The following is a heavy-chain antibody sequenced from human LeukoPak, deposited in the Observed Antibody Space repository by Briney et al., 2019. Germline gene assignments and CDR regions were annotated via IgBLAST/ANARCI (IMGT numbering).Heavy chain of an antibody. J-gene: IGHJ4*02. Sequence: SETLSLTCTVSGGSISSYYWSWIRQPPGKGLEWIGYIYYSGSTNYNPSLKSRVTISVDTSKNQFSLKLSSVTAADTAVYYCARGVIAAAGEFGYWGQGTLVTVSS. CDR2: IYYSGST. CDR1: GGSISSYY. CDR3: ARGVIAAAGEFGY. V-gene: IGHV4-59*01. D-gene: IGHD6-13*01.